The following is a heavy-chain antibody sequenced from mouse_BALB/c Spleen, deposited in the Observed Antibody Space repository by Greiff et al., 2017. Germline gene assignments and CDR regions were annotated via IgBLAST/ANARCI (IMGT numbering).Heavy chain of an antibody. V-gene: IGHV1-5*01. CDR2: IYPGNSDT. D-gene: IGHD2-1*01. CDR3: TRRNGKSSFDY. CDR1: GYSFTSYW. J-gene: IGHJ2*01. Sequence: EVQLQQSGTVLARPGASVKMSCKASGYSFTSYWMHWVKQRPGQGLEWIGAIYPGNSDTSYNQKFKGKAKLTAVTSASTAYMELSSLTNEDSAVYYCTRRNGKSSFDYWGQGTTLTVSS.